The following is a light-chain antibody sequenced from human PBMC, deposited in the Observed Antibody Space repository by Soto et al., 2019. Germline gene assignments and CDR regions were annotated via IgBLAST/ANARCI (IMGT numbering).Light chain of an antibody. CDR1: QSISSW. CDR3: QQYNSYAWT. Sequence: IRVTQSPSTLSASVGDRVTITCRASQSISSWLAWYQQKPGKAPKLLIYDASSLESGVPSRFSGSGSGTEFTLTISSLQPDDFATYYCQQYNSYAWTFGQGTKV. CDR2: DAS. V-gene: IGKV1-5*01. J-gene: IGKJ1*01.